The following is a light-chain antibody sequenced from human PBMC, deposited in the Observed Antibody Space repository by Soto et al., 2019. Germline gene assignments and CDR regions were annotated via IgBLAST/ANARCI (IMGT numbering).Light chain of an antibody. CDR1: QGISSY. Sequence: AIRMTQSPSSFSASTGDRVTITCRAGQGISSYLAWYQQKPGKAPKLLIYAASTLQSGVPSRFSGSGSGTDFTLTISCLQSEDFATYYCQQYYSYPWTFGQGTKVDIK. CDR3: QQYYSYPWT. CDR2: AAS. J-gene: IGKJ1*01. V-gene: IGKV1-8*01.